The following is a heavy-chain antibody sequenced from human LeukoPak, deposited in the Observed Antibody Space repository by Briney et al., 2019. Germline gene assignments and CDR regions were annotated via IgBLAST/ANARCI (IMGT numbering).Heavy chain of an antibody. Sequence: PSETLSLTCTVSVGSISSSSYYCGWIRQPPGKGLEWIGSIYYSGSTYYNPSLKSRVTISVDTSKNQFSLKLSSVTAADTAVYYCARDDYPWGHYYYYYYMDVWGKGTTVTVSS. V-gene: IGHV4-39*02. D-gene: IGHD4-11*01. J-gene: IGHJ6*03. CDR2: IYYSGST. CDR1: VGSISSSSYY. CDR3: ARDDYPWGHYYYYYYMDV.